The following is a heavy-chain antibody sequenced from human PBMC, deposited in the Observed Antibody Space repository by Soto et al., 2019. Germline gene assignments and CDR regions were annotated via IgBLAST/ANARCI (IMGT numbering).Heavy chain of an antibody. CDR1: GFSFRDYD. J-gene: IGHJ6*02. CDR2: LGAADDP. V-gene: IGHV3-13*05. CDR3: ARAYLGRLPRRADYYYAMDV. D-gene: IGHD1-26*01. Sequence: EVQLVESGGGSVQPGESLRLSCAASGFSFRDYDMHWVRQPTGKGLELVSGLGAADDPYYVASVKGRFSVSRDNAQNSLSLQMNNLRVDDTAVYFCARAYLGRLPRRADYYYAMDVWGRGTTVTVSS.